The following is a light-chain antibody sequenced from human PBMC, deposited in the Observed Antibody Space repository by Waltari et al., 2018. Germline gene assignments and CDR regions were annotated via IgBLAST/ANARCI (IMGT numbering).Light chain of an antibody. CDR2: GKS. CDR1: QSVFHRSDNKNY. V-gene: IGKV4-1*01. Sequence: DIVMTQSSDSLAVSLGERATIDGKSSQSVFHRSDNKNYLPWYQPKPGQHPKLLFYGKSTRESGVPDRFSASGSGTDFTLTINNLQAEDVTVYYCQQYYRSRTFGQGTKVEIK. CDR3: QQYYRSRT. J-gene: IGKJ1*01.